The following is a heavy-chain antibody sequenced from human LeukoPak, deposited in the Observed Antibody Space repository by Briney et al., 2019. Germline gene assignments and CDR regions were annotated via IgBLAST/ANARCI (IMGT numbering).Heavy chain of an antibody. Sequence: SETLSLTCTVSGGSISSGGYYWSWIRQHPGKGLEWIGYIYYGGSTYYNPSLKSRVTISVDTSKNQFSLKLSSVTAADTAVYYCARAAGGVPAAMERWFDPWGQGTLVTVSS. D-gene: IGHD2-2*01. J-gene: IGHJ5*02. V-gene: IGHV4-31*03. CDR1: GGSISSGGYY. CDR3: ARAAGGVPAAMERWFDP. CDR2: IYYGGST.